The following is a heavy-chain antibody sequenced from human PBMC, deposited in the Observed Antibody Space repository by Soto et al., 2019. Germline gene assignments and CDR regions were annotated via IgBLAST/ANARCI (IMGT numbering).Heavy chain of an antibody. CDR3: ERTKAASRLYYAMDV. J-gene: IGHJ6*01. V-gene: IGHV4-59*01. Sequence: QVQLQESGPGLVKPSETLSLTCSVSGGSISDYYYWSWIRQPPGKGLEWIGYIYYSGSTTYNPSLKAPVMISLDPSKYQFSRKLSAVTAADTAVYYCERTKAASRLYYAMDVWGQGTTVIVS. D-gene: IGHD6-6*01. CDR1: GGSISDYYY. CDR2: IYYSGST.